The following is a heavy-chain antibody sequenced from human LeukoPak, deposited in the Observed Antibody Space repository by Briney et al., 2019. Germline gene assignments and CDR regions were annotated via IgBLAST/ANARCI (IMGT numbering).Heavy chain of an antibody. CDR2: ISSSGSAI. V-gene: IGHV3-11*01. Sequence: PRGSLRLSCAASGFTFSDYYMSWIRQAPGKGLEWVSYISSSGSAIYYADSVKGRFTISRDNAKNSLYLQMNSLRAEDTAVYYCARARGDYYDSSGSLVYWGQGTLVTVSS. CDR3: ARARGDYYDSSGSLVY. J-gene: IGHJ4*02. CDR1: GFTFSDYY. D-gene: IGHD3-22*01.